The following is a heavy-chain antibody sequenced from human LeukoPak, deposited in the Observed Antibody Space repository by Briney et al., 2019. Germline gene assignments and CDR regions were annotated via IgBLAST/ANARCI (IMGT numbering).Heavy chain of an antibody. CDR1: GYTFTSYY. D-gene: IGHD6-13*01. CDR2: INPSGGST. Sequence: ASVKVSCKASGYTFTSYYMHWVRQAPGQGLEWMGIINPSGGSTSYAQKFQGRVTMTRDMSTSTVYMELRSLRSDDTAVYYCARARKYSSSWYYFDFWGQGTLVTVSS. V-gene: IGHV1-46*01. J-gene: IGHJ4*02. CDR3: ARARKYSSSWYYFDF.